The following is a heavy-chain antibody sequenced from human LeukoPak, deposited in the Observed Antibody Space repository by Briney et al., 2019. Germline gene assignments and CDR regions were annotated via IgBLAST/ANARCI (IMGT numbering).Heavy chain of an antibody. CDR2: IKQDGSEK. Sequence: GGSLRLSCAASGFTFSSYWMSWVRQAPGKGLEWVANIKQDGSEKYYVDSVKGRFTISRDNAKNSLYLQMNSLRAEDTAVYYCAREFWSGYYLLDYYYGMDVWGQGTTVTVSS. CDR1: GFTFSSYW. V-gene: IGHV3-7*05. D-gene: IGHD3-3*01. J-gene: IGHJ6*02. CDR3: AREFWSGYYLLDYYYGMDV.